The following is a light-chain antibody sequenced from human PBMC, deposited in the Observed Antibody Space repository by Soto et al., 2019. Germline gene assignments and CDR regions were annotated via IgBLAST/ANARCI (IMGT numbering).Light chain of an antibody. CDR2: AAS. V-gene: IGKV1-9*01. CDR3: QQLNSYLAT. CDR1: QGISSY. Sequence: DLQLTQSPSFLSASVGDRVTITCRASQGISSYLAWYQQKPGKAPKLLIYAASTLQSGVPSRFSGSGSGTEFTLTISSLQPEDFATYYCQQLNSYLATFGQGTRLEIK. J-gene: IGKJ5*01.